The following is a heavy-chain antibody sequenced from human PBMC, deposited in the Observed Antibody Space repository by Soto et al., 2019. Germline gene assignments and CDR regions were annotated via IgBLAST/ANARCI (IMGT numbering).Heavy chain of an antibody. Sequence: GASVKVSCKASGYTFTSYYIHWVRQAPGQGLEWMGIINPSGGSTSYAQKFQGRVTMTRDTSTSTVYMELSSLRSEDTAVYYCASETGTYNLDYWGQGTLVTVSS. CDR3: ASETGTYNLDY. J-gene: IGHJ4*02. CDR1: GYTFTSYY. D-gene: IGHD1-7*01. V-gene: IGHV1-46*01. CDR2: INPSGGST.